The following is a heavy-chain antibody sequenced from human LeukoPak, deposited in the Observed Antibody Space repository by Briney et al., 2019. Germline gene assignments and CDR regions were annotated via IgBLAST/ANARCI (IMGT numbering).Heavy chain of an antibody. V-gene: IGHV3-33*01. CDR3: ARDLGGNFYYYYYGMDV. D-gene: IGHD4-23*01. CDR2: IWYDGSNK. CDR1: GFXFSSYG. J-gene: IGHJ6*02. Sequence: PGGSLRLSCAASGFXFSSYGMHWVRQAPGKGLEWVAHIWYDGSNKYYADSVKGRSTISRDNSKNTLYLQMNSLRAEDTAVYYCARDLGGNFYYYYYGMDVWGQGTTVTVSS.